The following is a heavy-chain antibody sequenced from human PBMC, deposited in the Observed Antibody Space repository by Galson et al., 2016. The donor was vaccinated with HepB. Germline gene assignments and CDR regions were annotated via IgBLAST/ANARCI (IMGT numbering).Heavy chain of an antibody. CDR1: GFTFSSYA. Sequence: SLRLSCAASGFTFSSYAINWVRQAPGKGLEWVSVISGSGGNTYYADSVKGRFITSRDNSKNTLYLQMNSLRAEDTAVYYCAKAQSSGWYDFDYWGQGTLVTVSS. J-gene: IGHJ4*02. CDR2: ISGSGGNT. V-gene: IGHV3-23*01. D-gene: IGHD6-19*01. CDR3: AKAQSSGWYDFDY.